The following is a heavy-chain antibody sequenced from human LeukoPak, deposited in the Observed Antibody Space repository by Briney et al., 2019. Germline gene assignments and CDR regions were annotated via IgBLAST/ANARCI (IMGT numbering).Heavy chain of an antibody. V-gene: IGHV3-11*01. J-gene: IGHJ4*02. CDR2: ISSSGSTI. Sequence: GGSLRLSCAASGFTFSDYYMSWIRQAPGKGLEWVSYISSSGSTIYYADSVKGRSTISRDNAKNSLYLQMNSLRAEDTAVYYCARPTRPHNYFDYWGQGTLVTVSS. CDR3: ARPTRPHNYFDY. CDR1: GFTFSDYY.